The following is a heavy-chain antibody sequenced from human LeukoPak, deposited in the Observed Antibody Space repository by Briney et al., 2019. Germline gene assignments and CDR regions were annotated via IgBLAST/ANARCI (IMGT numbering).Heavy chain of an antibody. Sequence: GGSLRLSCAASGFTFSSYSMNWVRQAPGKGLEWASSISSSSSYIYYADSVKGRFTISRDNAKNSLYLQMNSLRAEDTAVYYCARDLYDSSGYYYGTDYWGQGTLVTVSS. CDR2: ISSSSSYI. CDR3: ARDLYDSSGYYYGTDY. D-gene: IGHD3-22*01. J-gene: IGHJ4*02. CDR1: GFTFSSYS. V-gene: IGHV3-21*01.